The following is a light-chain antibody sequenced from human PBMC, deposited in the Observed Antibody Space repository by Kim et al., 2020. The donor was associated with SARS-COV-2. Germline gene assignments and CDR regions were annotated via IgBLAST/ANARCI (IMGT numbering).Light chain of an antibody. J-gene: IGKJ2*01. V-gene: IGKV3-15*01. CDR3: QQYSDWPPGDT. CDR2: GAS. Sequence: SPVERVTLSCRASQSVSSNLAWYQQKPGQAPRLVIYGASTRATDIPARFRGSGSGTEFTLTISSLQPEDFALYYCQQYSDWPPGDTFGQGTKLE. CDR1: QSVSSN.